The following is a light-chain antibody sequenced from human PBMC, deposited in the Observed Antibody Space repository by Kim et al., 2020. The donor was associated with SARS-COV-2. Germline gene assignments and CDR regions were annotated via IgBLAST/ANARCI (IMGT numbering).Light chain of an antibody. CDR1: QSISNRY. CDR3: QQYADSTVT. V-gene: IGKV3-20*01. Sequence: DIVLTQSPGTLSLSPGERASLSCRASQSISNRYLVWYQQKAGQAPRLLIYGASTRATGVPDRFSGSGSGTDFTLSISRLEPEDFAVYYCQQYADSTVTFGQGTKVDIK. J-gene: IGKJ1*01. CDR2: GAS.